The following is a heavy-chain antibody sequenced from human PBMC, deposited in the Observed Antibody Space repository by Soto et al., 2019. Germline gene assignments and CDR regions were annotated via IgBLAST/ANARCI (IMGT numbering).Heavy chain of an antibody. CDR3: ARDEGIRGFDS. J-gene: IGHJ4*02. V-gene: IGHV1-18*04. Sequence: QVQLVQSGDEVKKSGASVKVSCKASGYTFSNYGISWVRQAPGQGLEWMGWISGYNGLTAYAQNDQGRVTMTIDTPTRTVFMELTSLRSNDTAVYYCARDEGIRGFDSWGQGTLVTVSS. D-gene: IGHD3-10*01. CDR2: ISGYNGLT. CDR1: GYTFSNYG.